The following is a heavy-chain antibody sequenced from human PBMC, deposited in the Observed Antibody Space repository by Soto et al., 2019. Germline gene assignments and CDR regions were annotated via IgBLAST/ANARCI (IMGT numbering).Heavy chain of an antibody. J-gene: IGHJ4*02. Sequence: GGSLRLSCAASGFTFSDYYMCWIRQAPGKGLEWVSYISSSGSTIYYADSVKGRFTISRDNAKNSLYLQMNSLRAEDTAVYYCARVLIYTIFGVVTPDFDYWGQGTLVTVSS. CDR2: ISSSGSTI. CDR1: GFTFSDYY. V-gene: IGHV3-11*01. D-gene: IGHD3-3*01. CDR3: ARVLIYTIFGVVTPDFDY.